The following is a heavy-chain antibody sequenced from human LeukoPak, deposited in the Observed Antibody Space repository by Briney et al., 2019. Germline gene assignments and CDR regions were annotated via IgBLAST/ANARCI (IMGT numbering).Heavy chain of an antibody. CDR1: GFTLSTYS. CDR3: ARCSGSSTYHSDDY. V-gene: IGHV3-21*01. CDR2: ISSKSRYI. Sequence: GGSLRLSCVVSGFTLSTYSINWVRQAPGKGLEWVSSISSKSRYIYYADSVKARFPISRDNAKNSLSLQMNSLRAEDTAVYYCARCSGSSTYHSDDYWGQGTLVTVSS. D-gene: IGHD2-15*01. J-gene: IGHJ4*02.